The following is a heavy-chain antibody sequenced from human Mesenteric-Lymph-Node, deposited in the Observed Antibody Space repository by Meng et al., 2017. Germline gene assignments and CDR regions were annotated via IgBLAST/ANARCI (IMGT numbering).Heavy chain of an antibody. Sequence: SLKIPCASSGFPFSYYALSLFRQAPGKGLEWVSAISGSGDYIFYADPVKGRFPISRDNSKNTLYLQMNSLRAEDTAVYYCAKGVQQLAYGFDIWGQGTMVTVSS. CDR3: AKGVQQLAYGFDI. V-gene: IGHV3-23*01. D-gene: IGHD6-6*01. CDR2: ISGSGDYI. J-gene: IGHJ3*02. CDR1: GFPFSYYA.